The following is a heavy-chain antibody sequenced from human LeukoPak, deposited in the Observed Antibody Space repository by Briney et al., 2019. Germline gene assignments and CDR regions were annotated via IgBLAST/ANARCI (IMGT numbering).Heavy chain of an antibody. D-gene: IGHD6-19*01. CDR2: IYSGDST. CDR1: GFTFSSYA. Sequence: PGGSLRLSCAASGFTFSSYAMSWVRQPPGKGLEWVSVIYSGDSTYYAESVQGRFTISRDRTKNTVYLQMNSLRAEDTAVYYCASGGHGGGWSNFEYWGQGTLVTVSS. V-gene: IGHV3-23*03. CDR3: ASGGHGGGWSNFEY. J-gene: IGHJ4*02.